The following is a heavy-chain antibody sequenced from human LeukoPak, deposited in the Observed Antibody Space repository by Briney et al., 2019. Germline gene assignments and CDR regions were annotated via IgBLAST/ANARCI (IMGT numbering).Heavy chain of an antibody. CDR1: GFTFSSYW. CDR2: IKQDGSEK. CDR3: ARNLEPGIAAAGIPGY. J-gene: IGHJ4*02. D-gene: IGHD6-13*01. Sequence: GGSLRLSCAASGFTFSSYWMTWVRQAPGKGLEWVANIKQDGSEKYYVDSVKGRFTISRDNAKNSLYVQMNSLRVEDTAMYYCARNLEPGIAAAGIPGYWGQGTLVTVSS. V-gene: IGHV3-7*01.